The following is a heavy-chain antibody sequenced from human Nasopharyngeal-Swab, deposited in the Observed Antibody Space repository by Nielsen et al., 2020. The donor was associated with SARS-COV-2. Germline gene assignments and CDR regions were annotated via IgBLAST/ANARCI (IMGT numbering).Heavy chain of an antibody. CDR2: MNPNSGNT. CDR1: GYTFTGYY. CDR3: ARGLGYCSSTSCYA. D-gene: IGHD2-2*01. V-gene: IGHV1-8*02. J-gene: IGHJ5*02. Sequence: ASVKVSCKASGYTFTGYYMHWVRQAPGQGLEWMGWMNPNSGNTGYAQKFQGRVTMTRNTSISTAYMELSSLRSEDTAVYYCARGLGYCSSTSCYAWGQGTLVTVSS.